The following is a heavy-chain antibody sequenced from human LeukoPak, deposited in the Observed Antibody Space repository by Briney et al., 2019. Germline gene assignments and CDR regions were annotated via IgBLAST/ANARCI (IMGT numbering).Heavy chain of an antibody. CDR2: ISAYNGNT. D-gene: IGHD3-10*01. CDR3: ARGGGAMVRGVIILRDYYYYMDV. CDR1: GYTFTSYA. V-gene: IGHV1-18*01. Sequence: ASVKVSCKASGYTFTSYAMHWVRQAPGQRLEWMGWISAYNGNTNYAQKLQGRVTMTTDTSTSTAYMELRSLRSDDTAVYYCARGGGAMVRGVIILRDYYYYMDVWGKGTTVTISS. J-gene: IGHJ6*03.